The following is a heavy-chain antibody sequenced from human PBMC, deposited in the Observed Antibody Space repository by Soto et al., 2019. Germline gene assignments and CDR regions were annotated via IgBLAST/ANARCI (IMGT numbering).Heavy chain of an antibody. CDR2: ISYDGSNK. J-gene: IGHJ6*02. Sequence: GGSLRLSCAASGFTFSSYAMHWVRQAPGKGLEWVAVISYDGSNKYYADSVKGRFTISRDNSKNTLYLQMNSLRAEDTAVYYCARGSEQQLVLSVYYGMDVWGQGTTVTVSS. D-gene: IGHD6-13*01. CDR3: ARGSEQQLVLSVYYGMDV. V-gene: IGHV3-30-3*01. CDR1: GFTFSSYA.